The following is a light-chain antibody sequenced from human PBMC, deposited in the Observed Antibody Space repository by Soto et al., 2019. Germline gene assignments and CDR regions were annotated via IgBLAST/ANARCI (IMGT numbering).Light chain of an antibody. V-gene: IGKV3-15*01. Sequence: EIVMTQSPATLSVSPGERATLSCRASQSVSSNLAWYQQKPGQAPRLLIYGASTRATGLPARFSGSGSGTEFTLTISSLQSEDFAVYYCKQYNNWPETFGQGTKVEIK. J-gene: IGKJ1*01. CDR2: GAS. CDR1: QSVSSN. CDR3: KQYNNWPET.